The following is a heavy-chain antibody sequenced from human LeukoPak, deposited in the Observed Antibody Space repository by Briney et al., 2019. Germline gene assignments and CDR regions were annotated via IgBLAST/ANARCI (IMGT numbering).Heavy chain of an antibody. CDR3: ASGRHDFLH. Sequence: GGSLRLSCAASGFDFRTYWMTWVRQAPGKGLEWVANINLDGTEEHYVDSSLKGRFTISRDNAKNSLYLQMTSLRVEDTAVYYCASGRHDFLHWGQGTLVTVSS. V-gene: IGHV3-7*01. CDR2: INLDGTEE. CDR1: GFDFRTYW. J-gene: IGHJ4*02. D-gene: IGHD3/OR15-3a*01.